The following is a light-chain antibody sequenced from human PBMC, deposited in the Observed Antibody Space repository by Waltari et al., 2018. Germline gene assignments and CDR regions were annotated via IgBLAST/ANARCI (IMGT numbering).Light chain of an antibody. V-gene: IGLV1-44*01. CDR1: SSNIGHNS. CDR2: NND. CDR3: ASWADSLNGPV. Sequence: QSVVTQPPSASGTPGQTVTISCSGSSSNIGHNSVSWNQQLPGTAPKLLIFNNDQRPSGVPDRFSGSKSGTSASLAIRGLQSEDEADYYCASWADSLNGPVFGGGTKLTVL. J-gene: IGLJ3*02.